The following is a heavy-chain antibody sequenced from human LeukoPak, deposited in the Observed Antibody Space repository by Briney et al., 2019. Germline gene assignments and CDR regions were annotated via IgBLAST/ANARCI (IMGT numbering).Heavy chain of an antibody. CDR3: AKESLDTEQRNYNYYGMDV. V-gene: IGHV3-30*18. Sequence: GGSLRLSCAASGFTLRYYGMHWVRQAPGKGLEWVAFISYDGSKKYYADSMKDRFTISRDNSRNTLYVQVNSLRAEDTAVYYCAKESLDTEQRNYNYYGMDVWGQGTTVTVSS. J-gene: IGHJ6*02. CDR1: GFTLRYYG. D-gene: IGHD1-1*01. CDR2: ISYDGSKK.